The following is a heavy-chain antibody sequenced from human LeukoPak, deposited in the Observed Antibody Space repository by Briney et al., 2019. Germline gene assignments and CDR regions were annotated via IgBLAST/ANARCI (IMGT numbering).Heavy chain of an antibody. CDR3: ARTKNNWNDR. J-gene: IGHJ5*02. CDR2: IYSGGST. Sequence: GGSLRLSCAASGFTVSSNYMSWVRQAPGKGLEWVSVIYSGGSTYYADSVKGRFTISRDNSKNTLHLQMNSLRAEDTAVYYCARTKNNWNDRWGQGTLVTVSS. V-gene: IGHV3-53*01. CDR1: GFTVSSNY.